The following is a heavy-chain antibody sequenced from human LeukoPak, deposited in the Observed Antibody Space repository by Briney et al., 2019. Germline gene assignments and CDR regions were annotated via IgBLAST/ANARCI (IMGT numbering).Heavy chain of an antibody. CDR2: IYHSGST. V-gene: IGHV4-38-2*02. Sequence: PSETLSLTCTVSGYSISSGYYWGWIRPPPGKGLEWIGSIYHSGSTYYNPSLKSRVTISVDTSKNQFSLNLTSVTAADTAVYYCARGAAATYWGQGTLVTVSS. CDR3: ARGAAATY. J-gene: IGHJ4*02. CDR1: GYSISSGYY. D-gene: IGHD2-15*01.